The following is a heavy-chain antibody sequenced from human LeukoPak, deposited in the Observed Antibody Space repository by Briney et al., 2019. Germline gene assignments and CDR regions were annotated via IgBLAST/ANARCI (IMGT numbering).Heavy chain of an antibody. CDR2: IKPDGSER. CDR3: VTDENWKFAY. CDR1: SFTLSSSW. V-gene: IGHV3-7*01. Sequence: PGGSLRLSCAASSFTLSSSWMTWVRQAPEKGLEWVATIKPDGSERYYVDSVRGRFTISRDNAENSLYLQMNSLRVEDSAVCYCVTDENWKFAYWGQGTLVAVSS. J-gene: IGHJ4*02. D-gene: IGHD1-1*01.